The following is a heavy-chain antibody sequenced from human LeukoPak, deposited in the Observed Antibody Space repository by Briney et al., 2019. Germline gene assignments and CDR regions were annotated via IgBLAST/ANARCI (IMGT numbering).Heavy chain of an antibody. D-gene: IGHD2/OR15-2a*01. J-gene: IGHJ4*02. Sequence: ASVKVSCKASGYTFTSHGITWVRQAPAQGLEWMAWISNYNGNTVYAQKVQGRVTLTTDTSTSTAFMELRSLTSDDTAVYYCARDTFGSQKGSDYWGQGTLVTVSS. CDR2: ISNYNGNT. V-gene: IGHV1-18*01. CDR3: ARDTFGSQKGSDY. CDR1: GYTFTSHG.